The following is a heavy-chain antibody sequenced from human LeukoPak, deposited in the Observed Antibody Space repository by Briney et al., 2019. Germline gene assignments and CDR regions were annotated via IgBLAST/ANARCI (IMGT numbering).Heavy chain of an antibody. CDR3: ARLRRNSDRSDFFYYYDH. V-gene: IGHV3-21*01. Sequence: GGSLRLSCAASGFTFSDYSMNWVRQPPGRGLEWVASVNTVSSYIYYADSMRGRFTISRDNAKNSLFLQMNSLRAEDTAVYYCARLRRNSDRSDFFYYYDHWGQGTLVTVSS. J-gene: IGHJ4*02. D-gene: IGHD3-22*01. CDR1: GFTFSDYS. CDR2: VNTVSSYI.